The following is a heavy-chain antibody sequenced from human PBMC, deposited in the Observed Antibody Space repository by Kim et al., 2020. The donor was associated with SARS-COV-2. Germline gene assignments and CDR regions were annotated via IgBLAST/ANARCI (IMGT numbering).Heavy chain of an antibody. D-gene: IGHD4-4*01. CDR3: AKDSNLNHRGYMVV. J-gene: IGHJ6*02. CDR1: GFIFSSTG. V-gene: IGHV3-30*18. CDR2: ITYDGSNK. Sequence: GGSLRLSCAASGFIFSSTGIHWVRQAPGKGLEWVAVITYDGSNKDNADSVKGRFTISSDNSKNTLYLQVKSLRAEDTAMYYCAKDSNLNHRGYMVVWGQGTTFTVSS.